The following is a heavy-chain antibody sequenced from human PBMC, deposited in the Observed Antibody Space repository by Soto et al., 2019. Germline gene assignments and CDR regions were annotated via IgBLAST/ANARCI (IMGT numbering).Heavy chain of an antibody. CDR3: ARVRIVGAREIDF. V-gene: IGHV1-18*04. CDR1: GYTFNRHG. CDR2: ISGYNGDI. J-gene: IGHJ4*02. Sequence: QVHLVQSGGEVKKPGASVKVSCKASGYTFNRHGITWVRQAPGPGLEWMGWISGYNGDINYEQKFQGRVTLSSDTLTSTVYLELKSLRFDDTAVYYCARVRIVGAREIDFWGQGTLVTVS. D-gene: IGHD1-26*01.